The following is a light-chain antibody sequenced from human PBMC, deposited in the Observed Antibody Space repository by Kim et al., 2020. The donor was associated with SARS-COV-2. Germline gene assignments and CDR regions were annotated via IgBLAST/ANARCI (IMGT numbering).Light chain of an antibody. CDR1: NIGSKN. CDR2: RGN. Sequence: SVALGQTARIPCGGNNIGSKNVHWYQQKPGQAPVLVIYRGNSRPSGIPERFSDSNSVKTATLTIGRAQAGDEGDYYCQVWDSSTVVFGGGTQLTVL. V-gene: IGLV3-9*01. CDR3: QVWDSSTVV. J-gene: IGLJ2*01.